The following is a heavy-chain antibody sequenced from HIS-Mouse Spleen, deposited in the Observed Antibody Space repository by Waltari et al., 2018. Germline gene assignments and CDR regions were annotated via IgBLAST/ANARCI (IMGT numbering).Heavy chain of an antibody. D-gene: IGHD3-10*01. CDR1: GGSFSGYY. J-gene: IGHJ6*02. V-gene: IGHV4-34*01. CDR2: INHSGST. Sequence: QVQLQQWGAGLLKPSETLSLTCAVYGGSFSGYYWSWIRKPPGKGLEWIGEINHSGSTSYTPSLKSRVTLSVDTSKNQFSLKLSSVTAADTAVYYCAGGSGFGELYGMDVWGQGTTVTVSS. CDR3: AGGSGFGELYGMDV.